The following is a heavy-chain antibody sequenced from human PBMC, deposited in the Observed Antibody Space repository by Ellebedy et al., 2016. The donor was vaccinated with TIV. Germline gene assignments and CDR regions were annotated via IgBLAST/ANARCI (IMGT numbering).Heavy chain of an antibody. D-gene: IGHD3-22*01. V-gene: IGHV3-21*01. CDR1: GFTFSSYS. CDR3: ASVRNYYDSSGYGAFDI. J-gene: IGHJ3*02. Sequence: PGGSLRLSCAASGFTFSSYSMNWVRQAPGKGLEWVPSISISSSYIYYADSVKGRFTISRDNAKNSLYLQMNSLRDEDTAVYYCASVRNYYDSSGYGAFDIWGQGTMVTVSS. CDR2: ISISSSYI.